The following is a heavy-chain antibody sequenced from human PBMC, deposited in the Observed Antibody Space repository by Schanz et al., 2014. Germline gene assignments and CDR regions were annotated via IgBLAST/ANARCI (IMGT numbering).Heavy chain of an antibody. CDR1: GFTFSSYA. CDR3: ARAQGVIRLYYGVDV. D-gene: IGHD3-10*01. V-gene: IGHV3-23*04. CDR2: ISGSGVST. J-gene: IGHJ6*02. Sequence: VQLVESGGGVVQPGGSLRLSCAASGFTFSSYAMSWVRQAPGKGLEWISAISGSGVSTHYADSVKGRFTISRDNSMNTVYLQMNSLRSDDAAVYYCARAQGVIRLYYGVDVWGQGTTVTVSS.